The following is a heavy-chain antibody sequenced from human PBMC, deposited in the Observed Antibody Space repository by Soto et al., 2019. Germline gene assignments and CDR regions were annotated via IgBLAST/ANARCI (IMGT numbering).Heavy chain of an antibody. V-gene: IGHV3-30*18. CDR2: ISYDGSNK. CDR3: AKEFRESSGWYYWSVPGYGMDV. D-gene: IGHD6-19*01. Sequence: GGSLRLSCAASGFTFSSYGMHWVRQAPGKGLEWVAVISYDGSNKYYADSVKGRFTISRDNSKNTLYLQMNSLRAEDTAVYYCAKEFRESSGWYYWSVPGYGMDVWGQGTTVTVSS. CDR1: GFTFSSYG. J-gene: IGHJ6*02.